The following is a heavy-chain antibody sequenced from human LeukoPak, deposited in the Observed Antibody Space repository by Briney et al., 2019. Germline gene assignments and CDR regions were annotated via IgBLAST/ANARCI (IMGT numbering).Heavy chain of an antibody. CDR2: INPNSGGT. V-gene: IGHV1-2*02. D-gene: IGHD1-26*01. CDR3: ARQVGATTGYGY. CDR1: GYTFTDYY. Sequence: GASAKVSCKGSGYTFTDYYMHWVRQAPGQGLEWMGWINPNSGGTNSAQKSQGRVTMTRNTSVSILYMELSSLRSDDTAVYYCARQVGATTGYGYWGQGTLVTVSS. J-gene: IGHJ4*02.